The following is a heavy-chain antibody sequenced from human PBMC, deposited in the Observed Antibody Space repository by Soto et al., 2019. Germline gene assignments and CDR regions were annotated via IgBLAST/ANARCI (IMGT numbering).Heavy chain of an antibody. CDR2: INHSGST. D-gene: IGHD5-18*01. CDR3: ATSRSFSGYSYGFFHY. Sequence: QVQLQQWGAGLLKPSETLSLTCAVYGGSFSGYYWSWIRQPPGKGLEWIGEINHSGSTNYNPSLKSRVTRAVDTSTNQFSLKLRSVTAADTAVYYCATSRSFSGYSYGFFHYWGQGTLVTVSS. V-gene: IGHV4-34*01. CDR1: GGSFSGYY. J-gene: IGHJ4*02.